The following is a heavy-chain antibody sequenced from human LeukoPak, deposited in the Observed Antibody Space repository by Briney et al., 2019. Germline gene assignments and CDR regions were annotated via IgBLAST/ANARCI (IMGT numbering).Heavy chain of an antibody. D-gene: IGHD6-13*01. J-gene: IGHJ3*02. V-gene: IGHV4-39*07. CDR1: GGSISSSSYY. CDR2: IYYSGST. Sequence: PSETLPLTCTVSGGSISSSSYYWGWIRQPPGKGLEWIGSIYYSGSTYYNPSLKSRVTISVDTSKNQFSLKLSSVTAADTAVYYCAVSSSWRRGAFDIWGQGTMVTVSS. CDR3: AVSSSWRRGAFDI.